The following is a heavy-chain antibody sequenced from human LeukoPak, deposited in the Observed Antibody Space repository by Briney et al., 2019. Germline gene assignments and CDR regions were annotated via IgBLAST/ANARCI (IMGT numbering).Heavy chain of an antibody. CDR1: GYSFTSYW. CDR2: IHPGDSDT. V-gene: IGHV5-51*01. J-gene: IGHJ5*02. D-gene: IGHD1-26*01. Sequence: GESLKISCKGSGYSFTSYWIGWVRQMPGKGLEWMGIIHPGDSDTSYSPSFQGQVTISADKAISTAYLQWSSLKASDTAMYYCARLENSGSYPTWFDPWGQGTLVTVSS. CDR3: ARLENSGSYPTWFDP.